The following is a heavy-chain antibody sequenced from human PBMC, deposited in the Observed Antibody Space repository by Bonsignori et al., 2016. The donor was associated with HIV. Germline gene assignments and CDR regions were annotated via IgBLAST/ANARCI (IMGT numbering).Heavy chain of an antibody. CDR3: AKGRPRVGTTIVTSRTLALDS. J-gene: IGHJ4*02. D-gene: IGHD1-26*01. Sequence: WIRQPPGKGLEWVSTISGSGGSTYYADFVKGRFTISRDNSKNTLYLQIHSLRVEDTAVYYCAKGRPRVGTTIVTSRTLALDSWGQGTLVTVSS. V-gene: IGHV3-23*01. CDR2: ISGSGGST.